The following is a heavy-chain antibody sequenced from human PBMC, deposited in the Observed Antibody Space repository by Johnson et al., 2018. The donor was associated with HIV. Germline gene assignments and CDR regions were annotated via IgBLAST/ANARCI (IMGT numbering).Heavy chain of an antibody. D-gene: IGHD4-17*01. J-gene: IGHJ3*02. CDR3: AKALGVYGDYVLDAFDI. CDR2: IWYDGSNK. Sequence: QVHLVESGGGVVQPGRSLRLSCAASGFTFSSYGMHWVRQAPGKGLEWVAVIWYDGSNKYYADSVKGRFTISRDNSKNTLYLQMNSLRAEDTAVYYCAKALGVYGDYVLDAFDIWGQGTMVTVSS. V-gene: IGHV3-33*06. CDR1: GFTFSSYG.